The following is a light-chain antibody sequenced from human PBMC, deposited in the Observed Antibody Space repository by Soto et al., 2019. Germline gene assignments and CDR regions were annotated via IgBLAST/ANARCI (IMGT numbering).Light chain of an antibody. J-gene: IGLJ1*01. Sequence: QSVLTQPPSVSGAPGQRVTISCTGSRSNFAAGYDVHWYQQLPGTAPKLLIYSNSNRPSGVPDRFSGSKSGTAASLAITGLQAEDEADYYCRSYTSGSTQVFGTGTKVTVL. V-gene: IGLV1-40*01. CDR3: RSYTSGSTQV. CDR2: SNS. CDR1: RSNFAAGYD.